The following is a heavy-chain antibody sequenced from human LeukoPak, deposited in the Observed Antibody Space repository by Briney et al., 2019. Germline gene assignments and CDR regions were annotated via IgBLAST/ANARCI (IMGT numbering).Heavy chain of an antibody. Sequence: PGGSLRLSCAASGFTFSSYAMSWVRQAPGKGLEWIGSIHYSGSTYNNPPLNSRVTISVDMSKNQLSLKLSSVTAADTAVYHCASERKELPAFFDYWGQGTLVTVSS. J-gene: IGHJ4*02. D-gene: IGHD1-7*01. CDR3: ASERKELPAFFDY. CDR1: GFTFSSYA. V-gene: IGHV4-39*01. CDR2: IHYSGST.